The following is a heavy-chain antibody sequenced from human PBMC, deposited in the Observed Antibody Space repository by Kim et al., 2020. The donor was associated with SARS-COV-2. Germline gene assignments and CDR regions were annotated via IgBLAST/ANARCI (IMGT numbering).Heavy chain of an antibody. Sequence: ASVKVSCKASGYTFTSYAMHWVRQAPGQRLEWMGWINAGNGNTKYSQKFQGRVTITRDTSASTAYMELSSLRSEDTAVYYCARDAEAYYDIWGFDPWGQGTLVTVSS. J-gene: IGHJ5*02. CDR2: INAGNGNT. V-gene: IGHV1-3*01. CDR1: GYTFTSYA. D-gene: IGHD3-9*01. CDR3: ARDAEAYYDIWGFDP.